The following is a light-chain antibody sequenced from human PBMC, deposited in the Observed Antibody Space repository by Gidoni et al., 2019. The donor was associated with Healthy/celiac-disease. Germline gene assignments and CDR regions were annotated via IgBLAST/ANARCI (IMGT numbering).Light chain of an antibody. CDR1: QSVSSN. V-gene: IGKV3-15*01. Sequence: EIVMTQSPATLSVSPGERATLSCRASQSVSSNLAWYQQKPGQAPRLLIYGASTRATGIPARFSGSGSGTEFTLTISSLQSEDFALYYCQQYNSWPRFGQGTKLEIK. J-gene: IGKJ2*03. CDR2: GAS. CDR3: QQYNSWPR.